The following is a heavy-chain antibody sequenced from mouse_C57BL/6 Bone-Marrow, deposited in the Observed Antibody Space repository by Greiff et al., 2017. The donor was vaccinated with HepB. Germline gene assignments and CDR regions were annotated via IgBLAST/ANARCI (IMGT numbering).Heavy chain of an antibody. V-gene: IGHV5-4*01. D-gene: IGHD1-1*01. CDR1: GFTFSSYA. CDR3: ARGPHFYGSSPPWFAY. CDR2: ISDGGSYT. Sequence: EVQLVESGGGLVKPGGSLKLSCAASGFTFSSYAMSWVRQTPEKRLEWVATISDGGSYTYYPDNVKGRFTISRDNAKNNLYLQMSHLKSEDTAMYYCARGPHFYGSSPPWFAYWGQGTLVTVSA. J-gene: IGHJ3*01.